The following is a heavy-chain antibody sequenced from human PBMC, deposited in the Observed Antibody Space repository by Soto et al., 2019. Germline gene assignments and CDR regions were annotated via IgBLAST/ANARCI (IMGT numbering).Heavy chain of an antibody. Sequence: ASVKVSCKASGYTFTSYDINWVRQATGQGHEWMGWMNPNSGNTGYAQKFQGRVTMTRNTSISTAYMELSSLRSEDTAVYYCARGRSPPGYYYYMDVWGKGTTVTVS. CDR3: ARGRSPPGYYYYMDV. J-gene: IGHJ6*03. V-gene: IGHV1-8*01. CDR2: MNPNSGNT. CDR1: GYTFTSYD.